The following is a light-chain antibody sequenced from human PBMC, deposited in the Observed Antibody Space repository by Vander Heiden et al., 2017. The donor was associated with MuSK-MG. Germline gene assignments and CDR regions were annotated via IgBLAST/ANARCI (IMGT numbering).Light chain of an antibody. J-gene: IGKJ1*01. CDR2: GAS. CDR1: QSVSNTY. CDR3: QQYGSSPRT. Sequence: IVLTQSPGTLSLSPGETATLSCRASQSVSNTYLAWYQQKPGQAPSLLIYGASTRATGIPDRFSGSESGTDFTLTISRLEPEDFAVYYCQQYGSSPRTFGQGTKVEIK. V-gene: IGKV3-20*01.